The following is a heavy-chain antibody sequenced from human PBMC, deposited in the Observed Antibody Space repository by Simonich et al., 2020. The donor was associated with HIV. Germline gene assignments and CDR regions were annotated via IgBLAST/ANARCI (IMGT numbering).Heavy chain of an antibody. D-gene: IGHD5-12*01. CDR1: GGSFSGYY. CDR2: IKHRGST. Sequence: QVHLQQWGAGLLKPSETLSLTCAVYGGSFSGYYWTWIRQPPGKGLEWIGEIKHRGSTDYNPSLKSRVTISVDTSKNQFSLKLSSVTAADTAVYYCARRTGYDLDYWGQGTLVTVSS. V-gene: IGHV4-34*01. CDR3: ARRTGYDLDY. J-gene: IGHJ4*02.